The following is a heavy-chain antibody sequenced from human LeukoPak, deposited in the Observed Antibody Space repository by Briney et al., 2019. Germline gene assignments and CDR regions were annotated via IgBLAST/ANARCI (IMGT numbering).Heavy chain of an antibody. Sequence: SETLSLTCTVSGGSISSSSYYWGWIRQPPGKGLEWIGSIYYSGGTYYNPSLKSRVTISVDTSKNQFSLKLSSVTAADTAVYYCAVLYSSGWYVPYWGQGTLVTVSS. CDR2: IYYSGGT. V-gene: IGHV4-39*07. CDR3: AVLYSSGWYVPY. J-gene: IGHJ4*02. D-gene: IGHD6-19*01. CDR1: GGSISSSSYY.